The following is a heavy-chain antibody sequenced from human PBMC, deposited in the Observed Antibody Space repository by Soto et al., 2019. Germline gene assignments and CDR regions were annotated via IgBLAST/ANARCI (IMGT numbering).Heavy chain of an antibody. V-gene: IGHV1-3*01. CDR2: INAGNGNT. J-gene: IGHJ4*02. CDR1: GYTFTSYA. Sequence: ASVKVSCKASGYTFTSYAMHWVRQAPGQRLEWMGWINAGNGNTKYSQKFQGRVTMTTDTSTSTAYMELSSLRSDDTAVYYCAKDSPPGDYWGQGTLVTVSS. CDR3: AKDSPPGDY.